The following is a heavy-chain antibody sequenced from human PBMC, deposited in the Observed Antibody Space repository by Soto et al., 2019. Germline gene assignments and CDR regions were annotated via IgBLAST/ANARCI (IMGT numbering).Heavy chain of an antibody. CDR3: ARRPPYTNYLDY. D-gene: IGHD4-4*01. Sequence: QITLKESGPALVKPTQTLTLTCTISGFSLNTSGVGVGWIRQPPGKALEWLALIYWSDEKRYSPSLKTGLTITKDTSKNQVVLTMTNMDPVDTATYYCARRPPYTNYLDYWGQGTLVTVSS. CDR2: IYWSDEK. V-gene: IGHV2-5*01. CDR1: GFSLNTSGVG. J-gene: IGHJ4*02.